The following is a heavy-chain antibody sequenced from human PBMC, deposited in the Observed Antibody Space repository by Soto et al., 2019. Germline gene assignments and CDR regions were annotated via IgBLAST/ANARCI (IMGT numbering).Heavy chain of an antibody. J-gene: IGHJ3*02. CDR1: GYSFTTYW. D-gene: IGHD3-10*01. CDR2: IYPGDSYP. V-gene: IGHV5-51*01. Sequence: GESLKISCKGSGYSFTTYWIGWVRQMPGKGLEWMGIIYPGDSYPKYSPSFQGQVTISVDKSISSAYLQWRSLKASDTAMYYCARRGPRVDAFDIWGQGTMVTVSS. CDR3: ARRGPRVDAFDI.